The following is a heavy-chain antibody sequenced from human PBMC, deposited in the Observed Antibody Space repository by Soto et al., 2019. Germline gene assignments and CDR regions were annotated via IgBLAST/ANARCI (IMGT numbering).Heavy chain of an antibody. CDR3: ARVGANRVWNIAPLPKGYYFDS. Sequence: PAGSLRLSCVASGFTFSNYYMTWIRQAPGKGLDWVSSISVSGDTMYYADSVKGRFTISRDNAKSSLYLQMSSLSAEDTAVYYSARVGANRVWNIAPLPKGYYFDSWGQGGMVTVSS. V-gene: IGHV3-11*01. D-gene: IGHD6-6*01. J-gene: IGHJ4*02. CDR1: GFTFSNYY. CDR2: ISVSGDTM.